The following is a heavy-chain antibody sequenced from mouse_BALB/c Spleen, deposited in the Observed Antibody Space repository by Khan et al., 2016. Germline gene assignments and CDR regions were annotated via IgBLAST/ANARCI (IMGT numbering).Heavy chain of an antibody. Sequence: LVKTGASVKISCKASGYSFTGYYMHWVKQSHGKSLEWIGYISCYNGATCYNQKFKGKATFPVDTSANTAYMPFISLASEDSAVYYCAKGAYYGNYVAYWGQGTLVTVSA. V-gene: IGHV1S34*01. CDR1: GYSFTGYY. D-gene: IGHD2-10*01. J-gene: IGHJ3*01. CDR2: ISCYNGAT. CDR3: AKGAYYGNYVAY.